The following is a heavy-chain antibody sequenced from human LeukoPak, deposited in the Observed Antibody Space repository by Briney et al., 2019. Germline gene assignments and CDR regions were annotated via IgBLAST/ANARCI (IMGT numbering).Heavy chain of an antibody. D-gene: IGHD3-22*01. J-gene: IGHJ5*02. CDR2: INHSGST. CDR1: GGSFSGYY. V-gene: IGHV4-34*01. Sequence: SETLSLTCAVYGGSFSGYYWSWIRQPPGKGLEWIGEINHSGSTNYNPSLKSRVTISVDTSKNQFSLKLSSVTAADTAVYYCARGSLIVVVIPSNWFDPWGQGTLVTVSS. CDR3: ARGSLIVVVIPSNWFDP.